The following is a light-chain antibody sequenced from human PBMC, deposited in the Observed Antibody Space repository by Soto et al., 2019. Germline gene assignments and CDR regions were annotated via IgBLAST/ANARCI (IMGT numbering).Light chain of an antibody. CDR2: DAS. Sequence: EIVLTQPPATLSLSPGERATLSCRASQSVSTYLAWYQQKPGQAPRLLIYDASNRATGIPARFSGSGSGTDFTLTISSLEPEDFAVYYCQQRSSWPPTTFGQGTKLEIK. CDR3: QQRSSWPPTT. CDR1: QSVSTY. J-gene: IGKJ2*01. V-gene: IGKV3-11*01.